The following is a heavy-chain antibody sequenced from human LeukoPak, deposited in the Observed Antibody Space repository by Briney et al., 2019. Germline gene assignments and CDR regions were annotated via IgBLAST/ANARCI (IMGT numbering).Heavy chain of an antibody. V-gene: IGHV3-74*01. CDR2: INTDGSST. Sequence: RGSLRLSCAASGFTFSSYWMHWVRQAPGKGLVWVSRINTDGSSTSYADSVKGRFTISRDNAKNTLYLQMNSLRAEDTAVYYCARDGRKWELLLSPAGFDYWGQGTLVTVSS. D-gene: IGHD1-26*01. CDR1: GFTFSSYW. J-gene: IGHJ4*02. CDR3: ARDGRKWELLLSPAGFDY.